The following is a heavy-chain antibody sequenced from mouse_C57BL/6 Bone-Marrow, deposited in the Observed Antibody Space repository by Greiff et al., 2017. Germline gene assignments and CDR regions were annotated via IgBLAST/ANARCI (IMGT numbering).Heavy chain of an antibody. V-gene: IGHV10-1*01. D-gene: IGHD1-1*01. CDR2: IRSKSNNYAT. J-gene: IGHJ1*03. Sequence: EVMLVESGGGLVQPKGSLKLSCAASGFSFNTYAMNWVRQAPGKGLEWVARIRSKSNNYATYYADSVKDRFTISRDDSESMLYLQMNNLKTEDTAMYYCVRQCGSSHGVYFDVWGTGTTVTVSS. CDR1: GFSFNTYA. CDR3: VRQCGSSHGVYFDV.